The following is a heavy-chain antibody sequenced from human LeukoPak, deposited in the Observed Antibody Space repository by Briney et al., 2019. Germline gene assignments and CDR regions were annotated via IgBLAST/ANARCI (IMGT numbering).Heavy chain of an antibody. J-gene: IGHJ4*02. V-gene: IGHV3-23*01. Sequence: GGSLRLSCAASGFPFSSYGMSWVRQPPGKGLEWVSAIICSGGSTYYADSVKGRFTISRDNSKNTLYLQMNSLRAEDTAVYYCAKDVYDILTGYSEYYFDYWGQGTLVTVSS. CDR1: GFPFSSYG. CDR3: AKDVYDILTGYSEYYFDY. CDR2: IICSGGST. D-gene: IGHD3-9*01.